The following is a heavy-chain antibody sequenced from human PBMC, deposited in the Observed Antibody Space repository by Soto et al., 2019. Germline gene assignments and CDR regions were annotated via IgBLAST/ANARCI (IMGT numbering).Heavy chain of an antibody. Sequence: QVQLVQSGAEVKKPGASVKVSCKASGYTFTSYGISWVRQAPGQGLEWMGWISAYNGNTNYAQKPQGRVPMTTETSTSTAYMELESLRSDDTAVYYCATSKRRGYDSSEGWGQGTLVTVSS. CDR3: ATSKRRGYDSSEG. D-gene: IGHD3-22*01. CDR2: ISAYNGNT. J-gene: IGHJ4*02. V-gene: IGHV1-18*01. CDR1: GYTFTSYG.